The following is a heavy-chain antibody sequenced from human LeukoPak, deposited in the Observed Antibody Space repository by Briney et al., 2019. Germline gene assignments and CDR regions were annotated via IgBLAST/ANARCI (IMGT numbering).Heavy chain of an antibody. CDR2: ISGGST. Sequence: GSLRLSCAASGFTVSSNEMSWVRQAPGKGLEWVSSISGGSTYYAGSVKGRFTISRDNSKNTLYLQMNSLRAEDTAVYYCAKDLHGYVGYWGQGTLVTVSS. CDR3: AKDLHGYVGY. J-gene: IGHJ4*02. D-gene: IGHD6-13*01. CDR1: GFTVSSNE. V-gene: IGHV3-38-3*01.